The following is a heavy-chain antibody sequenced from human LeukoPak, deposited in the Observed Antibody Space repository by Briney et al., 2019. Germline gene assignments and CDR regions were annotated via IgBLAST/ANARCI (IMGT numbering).Heavy chain of an antibody. CDR3: AKEENSGSYYSKAPFDY. J-gene: IGHJ4*02. CDR2: IYYSGST. V-gene: IGHV4-39*07. CDR1: GGSISSSSYY. Sequence: SETLSLTCTVSGGSISSSSYYWGWIRQPPGKGLEWIGSIYYSGSTYYNPSLKSRVTISVDTSKNQFSLKLSSVTAADTAVYYCAKEENSGSYYSKAPFDYWGQGTLVTVSS. D-gene: IGHD1-26*01.